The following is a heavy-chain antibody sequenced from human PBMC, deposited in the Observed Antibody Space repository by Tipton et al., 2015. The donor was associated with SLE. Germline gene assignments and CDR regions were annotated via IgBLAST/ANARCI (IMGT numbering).Heavy chain of an antibody. Sequence: TLSLTCTVSGGSISSHYWSWIRQPPGKGLEWIGYIYYSGSTYYNPSLKSRVAISIDTSKNQFSLKLSSVTAADTAVYYCARGGYSYGLDYWGQGTLVTVSS. J-gene: IGHJ4*02. V-gene: IGHV4-59*11. CDR1: GGSISSHY. CDR3: ARGGYSYGLDY. D-gene: IGHD5-18*01. CDR2: IYYSGST.